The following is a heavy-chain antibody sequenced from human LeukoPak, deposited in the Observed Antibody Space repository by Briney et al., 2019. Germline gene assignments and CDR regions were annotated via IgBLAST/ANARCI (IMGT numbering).Heavy chain of an antibody. CDR3: ASGSVAADYCYYGMDV. V-gene: IGHV1-69*13. CDR2: IIPIFGTA. D-gene: IGHD6-19*01. CDR1: GGTFSSYA. J-gene: IGHJ6*02. Sequence: SVKVSCKASGGTFSSYAISWVRQAPGQGLEWMGGIIPIFGTANYAQKFQGRVTITADESTSTAYMELSSLRSEDTAVYYCASGSVAADYCYYGMDVWGQGTTVTVSS.